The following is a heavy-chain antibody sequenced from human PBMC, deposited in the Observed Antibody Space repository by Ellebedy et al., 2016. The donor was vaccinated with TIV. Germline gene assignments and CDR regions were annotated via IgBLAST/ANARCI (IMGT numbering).Heavy chain of an antibody. CDR3: ARPYSLIVGWFDP. J-gene: IGHJ5*02. CDR2: LYYNGNT. D-gene: IGHD5-18*01. CDR1: GGSIGSYY. Sequence: SETLSLTCTVSGGSIGSYYWSWVRQPPGKGLEWIGYLYYNGNTKYHPSLKSRVTISVDTSKNQFSLKLSSVIAADTAVYYCARPYSLIVGWFDPWGQGTLVTVSS. V-gene: IGHV4-59*08.